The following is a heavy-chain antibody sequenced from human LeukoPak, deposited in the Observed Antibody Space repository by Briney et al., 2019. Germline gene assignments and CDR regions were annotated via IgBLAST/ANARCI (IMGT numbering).Heavy chain of an antibody. Sequence: SETLSLTCTVSNYSISSGYYWGWIRQPPGKGLEWIGSMYHSGSTSYNPSLKSRVTISVDTSKNQFSLKLNSVTAADTAMYYCARVLTLFRGGFDYWGQGTLVTVSS. CDR1: NYSISSGYY. CDR2: MYHSGST. V-gene: IGHV4-38-2*02. J-gene: IGHJ4*02. D-gene: IGHD3-10*01. CDR3: ARVLTLFRGGFDY.